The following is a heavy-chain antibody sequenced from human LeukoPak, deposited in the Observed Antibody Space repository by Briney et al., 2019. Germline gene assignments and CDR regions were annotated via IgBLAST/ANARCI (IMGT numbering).Heavy chain of an antibody. CDR2: IIPIFGTA. CDR3: ARLYCGGDCYSGGGYFDY. D-gene: IGHD2-21*01. V-gene: IGHV1-69*05. J-gene: IGHJ4*02. CDR1: GGTFSSYA. Sequence: GASVKVSCKASGGTFSSYAISWVRQAPGQGLEWMGGIIPIFGTANYAQKFQGRVTITTDESTSTAYMELSSLRSEDTAVYYCARLYCGGDCYSGGGYFDYWGQGTLVTVSS.